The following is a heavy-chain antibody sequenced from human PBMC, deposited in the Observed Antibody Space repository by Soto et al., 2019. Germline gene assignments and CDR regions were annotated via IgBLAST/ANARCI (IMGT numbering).Heavy chain of an antibody. V-gene: IGHV4-39*01. CDR1: GGSISSNSYS. J-gene: IGHJ6*02. Sequence: NPSETLSLTCSVSGGSISSNSYSWGWIRQPPGKGLEWIGTLYSSRDTYYNPSLKSRVTISADTSQNQFSLDLTSVTATDTAVYFCARHPGYCSGGSCNGQYTLDVWGQGTTVTVSS. CDR2: LYSSRDT. D-gene: IGHD2-15*01. CDR3: ARHPGYCSGGSCNGQYTLDV.